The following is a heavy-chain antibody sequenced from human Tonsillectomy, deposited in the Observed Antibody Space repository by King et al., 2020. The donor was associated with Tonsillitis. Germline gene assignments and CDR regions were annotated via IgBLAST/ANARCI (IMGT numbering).Heavy chain of an antibody. CDR3: PKRRGGFQSDAFDI. V-gene: IGHV3-23*04. CDR2: ISGNGGST. J-gene: IGHJ3*02. Sequence: VQLVESGGGLVQPGGSLRLSCAGSGYTFSGYAMSWVRQAPGKGLEWVSTISGNGGSTDDADSVKGRFTITRDNSKNTLYLQMDSLRAEDSAIYYCPKRRGGFQSDAFDIWGQGTVVTVSS. CDR1: GYTFSGYA. D-gene: IGHD5-24*01.